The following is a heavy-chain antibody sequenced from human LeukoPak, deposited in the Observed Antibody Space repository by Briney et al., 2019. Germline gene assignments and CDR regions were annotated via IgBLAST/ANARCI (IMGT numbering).Heavy chain of an antibody. Sequence: GGSLRLSCAASGFTFSSYSMHWVRQAPGKGLEWVAVISFDGSNKYYADSVKGRFTISRDNSKNTLYLQMNSLRAEDTAVYYCATDRDGYNRNFDYWGHGTLLTVSS. J-gene: IGHJ4*01. CDR3: ATDRDGYNRNFDY. CDR1: GFTFSSYS. V-gene: IGHV3-30*04. D-gene: IGHD5-24*01. CDR2: ISFDGSNK.